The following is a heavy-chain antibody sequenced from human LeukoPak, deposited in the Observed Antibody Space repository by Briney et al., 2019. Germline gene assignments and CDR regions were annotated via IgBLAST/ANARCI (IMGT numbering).Heavy chain of an antibody. J-gene: IGHJ4*02. V-gene: IGHV3-7*01. Sequence: GGSLRLSCSASGFTFSTYWMSWVRQAPGKGLEWVANMKRDGSEIYYVDSVRGRFTISRDNARNSLYLQMNSLRAEDTAVYYCATTAHPLSSGWYLGLFDYWGQGTLVTVSS. CDR3: ATTAHPLSSGWYLGLFDY. D-gene: IGHD6-19*01. CDR1: GFTFSTYW. CDR2: MKRDGSEI.